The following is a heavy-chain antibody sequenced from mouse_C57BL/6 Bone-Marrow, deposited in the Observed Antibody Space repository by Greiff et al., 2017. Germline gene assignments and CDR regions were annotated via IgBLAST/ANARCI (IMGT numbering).Heavy chain of an antibody. D-gene: IGHD2-4*01. V-gene: IGHV3-8*01. CDR3: ARLTMITGDYFDY. CDR1: GYSITSYY. Sequence: EVKLMESGPGLAKPSQTLSLTCSVTGYSITSYYWNWIRKFPGNKLEYMGYISYSGSTYYNPSLKSRNSITRDTSKNQYYLQLNSVTTEDTATYYCARLTMITGDYFDYWGQGTTLTVSS. CDR2: ISYSGST. J-gene: IGHJ2*01.